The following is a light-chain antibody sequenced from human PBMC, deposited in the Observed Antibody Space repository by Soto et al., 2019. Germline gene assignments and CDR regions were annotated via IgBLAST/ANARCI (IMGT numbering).Light chain of an antibody. V-gene: IGKV3-20*01. CDR1: QSVSSSF. Sequence: IVLTQSPDTLSLSPGERATLSCRASQSVSSSFLAWYQQKPGQAHRLLIYGSSSRASGIPDRFSGSGSETDFTLTISRLEPEDFAVYYCQQYGTSRGTFGQGTKLEIK. CDR2: GSS. CDR3: QQYGTSRGT. J-gene: IGKJ2*01.